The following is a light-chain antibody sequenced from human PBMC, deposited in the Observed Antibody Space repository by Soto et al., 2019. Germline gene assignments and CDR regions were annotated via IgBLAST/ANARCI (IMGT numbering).Light chain of an antibody. V-gene: IGLV1-40*01. Sequence: QSVLTQPPSVSGAPGQRVTISCTGSSSNIGAGYDVHWYQQLPGTAPKLLIYGNSNRPSGVPDRFSGSKSGTSASLAITGLQAEDEADYYCCLYTGSYNFAVFGGGTKVTVL. CDR2: GNS. J-gene: IGLJ2*01. CDR3: CLYTGSYNFAV. CDR1: SSNIGAGYD.